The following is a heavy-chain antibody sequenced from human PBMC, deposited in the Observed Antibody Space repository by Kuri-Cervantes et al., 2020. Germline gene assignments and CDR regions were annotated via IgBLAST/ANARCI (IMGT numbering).Heavy chain of an antibody. CDR2: ISAYNGNT. CDR3: ARDPPWALPIKAVAVCFDY. J-gene: IGHJ4*02. CDR1: GYTFSNYG. Sequence: ASVKVSCKASGYTFSNYGFSWVRQAPGQGLEWMAWISAYNGNTNYAQKFQGRVTMIIETSTSTAYMELRSLRSDDTAVYYCARDPPWALPIKAVAVCFDYWGQGTLVTVSS. V-gene: IGHV1-18*01. D-gene: IGHD6-19*01.